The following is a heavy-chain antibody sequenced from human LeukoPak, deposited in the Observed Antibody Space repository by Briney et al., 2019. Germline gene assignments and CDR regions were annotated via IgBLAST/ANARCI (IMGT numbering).Heavy chain of an antibody. CDR2: IYYSGST. D-gene: IGHD1-26*01. V-gene: IGHV4-59*01. J-gene: IGHJ4*02. Sequence: SETLSLTCTVSGDSISSYYWSWIRQPPGKGLEWIGYIYYSGSTNYNPSLRSRLTISVDTSKNQFSLKLSSVTAADTAVYYCARVSIVGATVFGFCGQGTLVTVSS. CDR3: ARVSIVGATVFGF. CDR1: GDSISSYY.